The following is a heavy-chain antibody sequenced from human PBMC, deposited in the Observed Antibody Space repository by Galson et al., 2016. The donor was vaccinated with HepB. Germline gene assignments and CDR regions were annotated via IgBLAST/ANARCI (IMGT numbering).Heavy chain of an antibody. V-gene: IGHV3-23*01. J-gene: IGHJ5*01. D-gene: IGHD2-21*02. CDR1: GFSFSNYA. CDR2: ISDSGGRT. CDR3: AKEMFPGPKILVVTAADS. Sequence: SLRLSCAASGFSFSNYAMTWVRQAPATGLEWVAGISDSGGRTYSADSVKGRFIISRDNSQNTLYLQMNSLRGEDTAVYYCAKEMFPGPKILVVTAADSGGQGALVTVSS.